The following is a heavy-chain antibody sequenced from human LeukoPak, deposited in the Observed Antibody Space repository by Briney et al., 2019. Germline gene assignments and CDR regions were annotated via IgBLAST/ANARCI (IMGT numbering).Heavy chain of an antibody. Sequence: SETLSLTCTVSGGSISSYYWSWIRQPPGKGLEWIGYIYYSGSTNYNPSLKSRVTISVDTSKNQFSPKLSSVSAADTAVYYCARFNYFDSSDYFSYYYGMDVWGQGTTVTVSS. CDR2: IYYSGST. CDR3: ARFNYFDSSDYFSYYYGMDV. J-gene: IGHJ6*02. V-gene: IGHV4-59*01. D-gene: IGHD3-22*01. CDR1: GGSISSYY.